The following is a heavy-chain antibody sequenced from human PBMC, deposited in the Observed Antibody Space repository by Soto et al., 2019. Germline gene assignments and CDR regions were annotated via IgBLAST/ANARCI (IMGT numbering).Heavy chain of an antibody. CDR2: IYPGDSDT. CDR1: GYSFTSYW. Sequence: GESLKISCKGSGYSFTSYWIGWVRQMPGKGLEWMGIIYPGDSDTRYSPSFQGQVTISADKSISTAYLQWSSLKASDTAMYYCASAIGHDYSNSPFDYWGQGTLVTVSS. V-gene: IGHV5-51*01. CDR3: ASAIGHDYSNSPFDY. J-gene: IGHJ4*02. D-gene: IGHD4-4*01.